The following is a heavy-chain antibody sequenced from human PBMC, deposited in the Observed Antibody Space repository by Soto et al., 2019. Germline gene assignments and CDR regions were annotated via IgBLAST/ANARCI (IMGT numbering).Heavy chain of an antibody. CDR1: GFTFSTYA. V-gene: IGHV3-23*01. D-gene: IGHD2-21*01. J-gene: IGHJ4*02. CDR2: IINTGVRT. CDR3: VKEHGDSFSDY. Sequence: EVQLLESGGGLVQPGGSLRLSCAASGFTFSTYAMSWVRQAPGKGLDWISAIINTGVRTYYADSVKGRFTISRDNSKNTVYLQMNSLRAEDTAVYYCVKEHGDSFSDYWGQGTRVTVSS.